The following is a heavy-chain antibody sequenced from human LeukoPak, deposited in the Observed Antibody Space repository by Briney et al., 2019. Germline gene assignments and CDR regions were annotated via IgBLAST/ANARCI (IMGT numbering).Heavy chain of an antibody. D-gene: IGHD3-10*01. J-gene: IGHJ6*03. CDR1: GFTFSTYR. CDR2: ISSSSS. CDR3: ARDYGSGSYYNVGYMDV. V-gene: IGHV3-21*01. Sequence: GGSLRLSCAASGFTFSTYRMNWVRQAPGKGLEWVSSISSSSSSSDSVKGRFTISRDNAKNSLYLQMNSLRAEDAAVYYCARDYGSGSYYNVGYMDVWGKGTTVTVSS.